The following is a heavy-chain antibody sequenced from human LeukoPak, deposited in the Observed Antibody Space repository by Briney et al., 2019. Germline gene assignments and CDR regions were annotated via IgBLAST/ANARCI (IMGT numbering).Heavy chain of an antibody. CDR3: ARAPYDFWSGYHDAFDI. V-gene: IGHV3-53*01. D-gene: IGHD3-3*01. Sequence: GGSLRLSCAASEFTFSSYSMNWVRQAPGKGLEWVSVIYSGGSTYYADSVKGRFTISRDNSKNTLYLQMNSLRAEDTAVYYCARAPYDFWSGYHDAFDIWGQGTMVTVSS. J-gene: IGHJ3*02. CDR1: EFTFSSYS. CDR2: IYSGGST.